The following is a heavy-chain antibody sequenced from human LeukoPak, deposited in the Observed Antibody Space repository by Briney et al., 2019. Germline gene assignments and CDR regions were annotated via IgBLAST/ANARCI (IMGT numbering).Heavy chain of an antibody. V-gene: IGHV3-48*01. J-gene: IGHJ4*02. CDR1: GFTFNSYA. CDR2: ISSSGSTI. Sequence: QPGGSLRLSCAASGFTFNSYAMNWVRQAPGKGLEWVSYISSSGSTIYYADSVKGRFTISRDNSKNTLYLQMNSLRAEDTAVYYCAKDILFNAGGVFDYWGQGTLVTVSS. D-gene: IGHD3-10*01. CDR3: AKDILFNAGGVFDY.